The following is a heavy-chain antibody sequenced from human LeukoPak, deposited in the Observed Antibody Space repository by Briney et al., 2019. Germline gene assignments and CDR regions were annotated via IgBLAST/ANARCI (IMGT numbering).Heavy chain of an antibody. CDR2: IYHSGST. CDR3: ASHLDYYDSSGSMNY. V-gene: IGHV4-38-2*01. CDR1: GYSISSGYY. J-gene: IGHJ4*02. D-gene: IGHD3-22*01. Sequence: PSETLSLTCAVSGYSISSGYYWGWIRQPPGKGLEWIGSIYHSGSTYYNPSLKSRVTISVGTSKNQFSLKLSSVTAADTAVYYCASHLDYYDSSGSMNYWGQGTLVTVSS.